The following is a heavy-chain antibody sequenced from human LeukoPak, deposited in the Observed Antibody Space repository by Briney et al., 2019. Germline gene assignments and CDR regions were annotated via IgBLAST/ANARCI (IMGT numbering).Heavy chain of an antibody. Sequence: SETLSLTCTVSGASISSYFWTWIRQSPGKGLEWIGYISNIGSTNYNPSLKSRVTISVDTSKNQFSLKLSSVTAADTAVYYCARTTEGGYSYGYFYYYYMDVWGKGTTVTISS. CDR2: ISNIGST. V-gene: IGHV4-59*01. D-gene: IGHD5-18*01. CDR1: GASISSYF. J-gene: IGHJ6*03. CDR3: ARTTEGGYSYGYFYYYYMDV.